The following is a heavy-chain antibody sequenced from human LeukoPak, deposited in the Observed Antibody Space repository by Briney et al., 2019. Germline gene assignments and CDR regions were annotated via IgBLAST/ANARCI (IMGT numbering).Heavy chain of an antibody. CDR3: AIRITGTTTNWFDP. J-gene: IGHJ5*02. V-gene: IGHV4-34*01. D-gene: IGHD1-20*01. Sequence: SETLSLTCAVYGGSFSGYYLSWIRQPPGKGLEWIGEINHSGSTNYNPSLKSGVSISVDTSKNQFSLKLGSVTAADTAVYYCAIRITGTTTNWFDPWGQGTLVAVSS. CDR1: GGSFSGYY. CDR2: INHSGST.